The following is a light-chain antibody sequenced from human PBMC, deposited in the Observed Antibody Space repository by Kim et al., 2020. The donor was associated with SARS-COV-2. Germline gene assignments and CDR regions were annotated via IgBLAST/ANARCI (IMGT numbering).Light chain of an antibody. CDR3: QAWDSSTAV. V-gene: IGLV3-1*01. CDR1: KLGDKY. CDR2: QDS. J-gene: IGLJ3*02. Sequence: VSPVQTTSITFSGDKLGDKYACWYQQTPGQSPVLVIYQDSKRPSGIPERFSGSNSGNTATLTISGTQAMDEADYYCQAWDSSTAVFGGGTKLTVL.